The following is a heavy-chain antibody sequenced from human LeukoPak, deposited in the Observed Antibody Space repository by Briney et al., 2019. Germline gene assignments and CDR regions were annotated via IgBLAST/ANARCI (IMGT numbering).Heavy chain of an antibody. Sequence: SETLSLTCTVSGGSISGTPYYWGWIRQPPGKGLEWIGSIYYSGSTYYNPSLKSRVTISVDTSKNQFSLKLSSVTAADTAVYYCARQDYYESSGYTHWGQGTLVTVSS. D-gene: IGHD3-22*01. CDR3: ARQDYYESSGYTH. CDR1: GGSISGTPYY. J-gene: IGHJ4*02. CDR2: IYYSGST. V-gene: IGHV4-39*07.